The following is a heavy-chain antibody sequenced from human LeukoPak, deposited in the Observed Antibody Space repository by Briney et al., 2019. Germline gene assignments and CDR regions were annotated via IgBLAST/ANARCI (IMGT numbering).Heavy chain of an antibody. V-gene: IGHV1-2*02. Sequence: ASVKVSCKASGYTFTGYFVHWVRQAPGQGLQWMGWINPNTGGTNYAQKFQGRVTMTRDTSISTAYMELSRLRSDDTAVYYCARAHDYGDYGLDYYYMDVWGKGTTVTISS. D-gene: IGHD4-17*01. CDR2: INPNTGGT. J-gene: IGHJ6*03. CDR3: ARAHDYGDYGLDYYYMDV. CDR1: GYTFTGYF.